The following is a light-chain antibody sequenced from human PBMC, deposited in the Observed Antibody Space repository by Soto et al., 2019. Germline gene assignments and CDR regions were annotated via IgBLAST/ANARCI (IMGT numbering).Light chain of an antibody. CDR3: QQYDTSPRRT. Sequence: EIVLTQSPGTLSLSPEERATLSCTASQSISINFLAWYQHNPGQATRLLIYAASYWATGISDRFSGSGSGTDFTLTISILETADFSVYFCQQYDTSPRRTFDQQTKVEIK. V-gene: IGKV3-20*01. CDR1: QSISINF. J-gene: IGKJ1*01. CDR2: AAS.